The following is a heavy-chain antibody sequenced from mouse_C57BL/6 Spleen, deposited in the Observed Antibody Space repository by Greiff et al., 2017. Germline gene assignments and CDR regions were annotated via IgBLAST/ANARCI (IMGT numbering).Heavy chain of an antibody. Sequence: QVQLQQSGAELVRPGSSVKLSCKASGYTFTSYWMDWVKQRPGQGLEWIGNIYPSDSETHYNQKFKDKATLTVDKSSSTAYMQLSSLTSEDSAVYYCARKGDYDSPFAYWGQGTLVTVSA. CDR2: IYPSDSET. D-gene: IGHD2-4*01. V-gene: IGHV1-61*01. CDR1: GYTFTSYW. CDR3: ARKGDYDSPFAY. J-gene: IGHJ3*01.